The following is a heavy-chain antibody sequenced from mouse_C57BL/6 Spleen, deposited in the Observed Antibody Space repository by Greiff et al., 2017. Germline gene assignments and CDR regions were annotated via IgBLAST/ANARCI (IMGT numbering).Heavy chain of an antibody. J-gene: IGHJ2*01. CDR1: GYTFTSYW. CDR2: IDPSDSYT. D-gene: IGHD1-1*01. V-gene: IGHV1-69*01. CDR3: ARSRDYYGSSLFDY. Sequence: QVQLQQPGAELVMPGASVKLSCKASGYTFTSYWMHWVKQRPGQGLEWIGEIDPSDSYTNYNQKFKGKSTLTVDKSSSTAYMQLSSLTSEDSAGYYCARSRDYYGSSLFDYWGQGTTLTVSS.